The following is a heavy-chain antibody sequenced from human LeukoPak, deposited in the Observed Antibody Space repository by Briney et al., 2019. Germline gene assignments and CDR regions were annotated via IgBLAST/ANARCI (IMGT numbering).Heavy chain of an antibody. V-gene: IGHV5-51*01. CDR1: GYSFTNYW. Sequence: GESLKISXKGSGYSFTNYWICWVRQMPGKGLGWMGIILPGDANTIYSPSFQGQVTISADKSITTDYLQWSSLKSSDTAMYYCARGPYCSNTNSYSPYFYYYMDVWGKGTTVTVS. J-gene: IGHJ6*03. CDR2: ILPGDANT. CDR3: ARGPYCSNTNSYSPYFYYYMDV. D-gene: IGHD2-2*01.